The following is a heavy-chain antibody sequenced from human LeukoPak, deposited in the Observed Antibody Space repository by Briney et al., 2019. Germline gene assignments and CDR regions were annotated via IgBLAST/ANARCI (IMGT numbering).Heavy chain of an antibody. J-gene: IGHJ4*02. CDR3: ARGDVYYYDSSGYYHTGYYFDY. D-gene: IGHD3-22*01. CDR1: GGSFSGYY. Sequence: ASETLSLTCAVYGGSFSGYYWSWIRQPPGKGLEWIGEINHSGSTNYNPSLKSRVTISVDTSKNQFSLKLSSVTAADTAVYYCARGDVYYYDSSGYYHTGYYFDYWGQGTLVTVSS. CDR2: INHSGST. V-gene: IGHV4-34*01.